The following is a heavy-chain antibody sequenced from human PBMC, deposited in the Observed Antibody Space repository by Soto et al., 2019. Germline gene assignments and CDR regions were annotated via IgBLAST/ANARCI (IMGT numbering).Heavy chain of an antibody. V-gene: IGHV4-30-4*01. Sequence: SETLSLTCSVSGDSMNNGDYFWTWIRQTPGNGLQWIGYISYRGSTFYNSSLKTRLAMSVDTSKNQFSVRLRSVTAADTAVYYCARDRAHFYESSGRLDLWGQGMLVTVSS. D-gene: IGHD3-22*01. CDR1: GDSMNNGDYF. CDR2: ISYRGST. J-gene: IGHJ4*02. CDR3: ARDRAHFYESSGRLDL.